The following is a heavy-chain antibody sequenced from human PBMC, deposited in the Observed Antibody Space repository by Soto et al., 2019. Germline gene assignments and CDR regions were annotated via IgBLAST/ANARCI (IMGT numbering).Heavy chain of an antibody. CDR3: AREGIRGYSGYDQYYFDY. J-gene: IGHJ4*02. V-gene: IGHV4-59*01. CDR2: IYYSGST. D-gene: IGHD5-12*01. Sequence: SETLSLTCTVSGGSISSYYWSWIRQPPGKGLEWIGYIYYSGSTNYNPSLKSRVTISVDTSKNQFSLKLSYLTAADTAVYYCAREGIRGYSGYDQYYFDYWGQGTLVTVYS. CDR1: GGSISSYY.